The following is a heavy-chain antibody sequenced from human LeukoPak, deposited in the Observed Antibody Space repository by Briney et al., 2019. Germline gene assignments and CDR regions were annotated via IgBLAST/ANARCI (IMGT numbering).Heavy chain of an antibody. CDR3: ARVVYSSSWYYFDY. D-gene: IGHD6-13*01. V-gene: IGHV1-2*02. CDR1: GYTFTGYY. CDR2: INPNSGGT. Sequence: GASVKVSCKASGYTFTGYYMHWVRQAPGQGLEWMGWINPNSGGTNYALKFQGRVTMTRDTSISTAYMELSRLRSDDTAVYYCARVVYSSSWYYFDYWGQGTLVTVSS. J-gene: IGHJ4*02.